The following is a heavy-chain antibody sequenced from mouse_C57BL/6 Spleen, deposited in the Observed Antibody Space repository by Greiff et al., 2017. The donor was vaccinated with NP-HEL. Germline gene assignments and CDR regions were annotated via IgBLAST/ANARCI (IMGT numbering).Heavy chain of an antibody. V-gene: IGHV1-76*01. J-gene: IGHJ3*01. CDR3: AREGDGYYPAWFAY. CDR2: IYPGSGNT. Sequence: VKLQESGAELVRPGASVKLSCKASGYTFTDYYINWVKQRPGQGLEWIARIYPGSGNTYYNEKFKGKATLTAEKSSSTAYMQLSSLTSEDSAVYFCAREGDGYYPAWFAYWGQGTLVTVSA. D-gene: IGHD2-3*01. CDR1: GYTFTDYY.